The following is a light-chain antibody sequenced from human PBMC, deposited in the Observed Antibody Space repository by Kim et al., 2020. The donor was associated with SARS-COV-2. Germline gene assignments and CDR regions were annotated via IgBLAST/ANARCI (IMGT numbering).Light chain of an antibody. V-gene: IGLV3-1*01. CDR1: NLGNKY. Sequence: GSPGQTASNPCSGDNLGNKYICWYQQKPGQSPVLVICQDGKRPSGIPERFSGSNSGNTATLTISGTQAMDEADYYCQAWDSSTVVFGGGTQLTVL. CDR2: QDG. CDR3: QAWDSSTVV. J-gene: IGLJ3*02.